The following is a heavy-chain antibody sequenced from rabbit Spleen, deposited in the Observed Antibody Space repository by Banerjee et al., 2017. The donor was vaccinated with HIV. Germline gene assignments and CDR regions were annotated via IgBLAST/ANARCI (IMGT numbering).Heavy chain of an antibody. V-gene: IGHV1S40*01. CDR1: GFSFSSSYY. Sequence: QSLEESGGDLVKPGASLTLTCTASGFSFSSSYYMCWVRQAPGKGLEWIACIYAGNSDSTAYASWAKGRFTISKTSSTTVTLQMTSLTAADTATYFCVRDLGYDDYTEKGYFNLWGQGTLVTVS. CDR2: IYAGNSDST. D-gene: IGHD2-1*01. J-gene: IGHJ4*01. CDR3: VRDLGYDDYTEKGYFNL.